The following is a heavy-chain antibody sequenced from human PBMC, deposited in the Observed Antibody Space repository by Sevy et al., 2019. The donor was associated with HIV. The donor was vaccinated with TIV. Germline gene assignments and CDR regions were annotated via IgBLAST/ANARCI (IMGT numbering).Heavy chain of an antibody. CDR3: VRGGVGGFSYSLDT. V-gene: IGHV3-7*04. Sequence: GGSLRLSCAASGFTFSAYWMSWVRQAPGKGLEWVATMKQDGSEKYYVDSVKGRLTISRDNAKNSRYLQMNSLRAEDMAVYYCVRGGVGGFSYSLDTWGQGTLVTVSS. CDR1: GFTFSAYW. D-gene: IGHD5-18*01. CDR2: MKQDGSEK. J-gene: IGHJ5*02.